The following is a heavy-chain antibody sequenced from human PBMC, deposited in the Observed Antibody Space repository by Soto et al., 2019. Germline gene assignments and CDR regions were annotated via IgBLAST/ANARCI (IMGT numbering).Heavy chain of an antibody. CDR2: ISGSGGST. D-gene: IGHD6-6*01. Sequence: EVQLLESGGGLVQPGGSLRLSCVASGFTFSSYAMSWVRQAPGKGLEWVSAISGSGGSTYYADSVKGRFTISRDNSKNTLYLQMNSLRAEDTAVYYCAKIVIPFVRSSSRYFDYWGQGTLVTVSS. CDR1: GFTFSSYA. CDR3: AKIVIPFVRSSSRYFDY. V-gene: IGHV3-23*01. J-gene: IGHJ4*02.